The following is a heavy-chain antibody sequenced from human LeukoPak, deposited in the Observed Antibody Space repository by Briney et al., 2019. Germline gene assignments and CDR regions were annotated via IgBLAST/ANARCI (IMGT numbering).Heavy chain of an antibody. V-gene: IGHV4-38-2*02. CDR2: IYYSGST. Sequence: PSETLSLTCTVSGYSISSGYYWGWIRQPPGKGLEWIGYIYYSGSTYYNPSLKSRVTISVDTSKNQFSLKLSSVTAADTAVYYCARILRLGELSSHYFDYWGQGTMVTVSS. D-gene: IGHD3-16*02. CDR1: GYSISSGYY. J-gene: IGHJ4*02. CDR3: ARILRLGELSSHYFDY.